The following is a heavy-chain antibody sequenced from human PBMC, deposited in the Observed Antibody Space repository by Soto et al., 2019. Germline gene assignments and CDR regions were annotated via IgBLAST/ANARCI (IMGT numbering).Heavy chain of an antibody. CDR2: IYYSGST. Sequence: QLQLQESGPGLVKPSETLSLTCTVSGGSISSSSYYWGWIRQPPGKGLEWIGSIYYSGSTYYNPSLKSRVTISVDTSKNQFSLKLSSVTAADTAVYYCAKYDTAMVRFDYWGQGTLVTVSS. D-gene: IGHD5-18*01. V-gene: IGHV4-39*01. CDR3: AKYDTAMVRFDY. J-gene: IGHJ4*02. CDR1: GGSISSSSYY.